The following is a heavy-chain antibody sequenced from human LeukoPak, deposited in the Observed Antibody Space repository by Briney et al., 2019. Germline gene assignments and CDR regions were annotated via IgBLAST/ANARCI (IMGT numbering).Heavy chain of an antibody. J-gene: IGHJ3*02. CDR1: GYSFTSYW. Sequence: GESLKISCKGSGYSFTSYWTGWVRQMPGKGLEWMGIIYPGDSDTRYSPSFQGQVTISADKSISTAYLQWSSLKASDTAMYYCARVSYYDSSGQGASAFDIWGQGTMVTVSS. CDR2: IYPGDSDT. D-gene: IGHD3-22*01. CDR3: ARVSYYDSSGQGASAFDI. V-gene: IGHV5-51*01.